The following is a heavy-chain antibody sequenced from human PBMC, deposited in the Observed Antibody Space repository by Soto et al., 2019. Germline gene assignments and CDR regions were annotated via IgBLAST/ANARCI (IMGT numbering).Heavy chain of an antibody. Sequence: QVQLQQWGAGLLKPSETLSLTCAVYGGSFSGYYWSWIRQPPGKGLEWIGEINHSGSTNYNPSLKSRVTLSVDTSKNQFSLKLSSVTAADTAVYYCARGLTGYSSDILTPAAGMDVWGQGTTVTVSS. CDR1: GGSFSGYY. CDR3: ARGLTGYSSDILTPAAGMDV. CDR2: INHSGST. D-gene: IGHD6-25*01. J-gene: IGHJ6*02. V-gene: IGHV4-34*01.